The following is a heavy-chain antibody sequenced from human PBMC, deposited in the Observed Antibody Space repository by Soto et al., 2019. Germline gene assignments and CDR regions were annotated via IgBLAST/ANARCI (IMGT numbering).Heavy chain of an antibody. CDR2: IIPIFGTA. CDR1: GVPFSSYA. V-gene: IGHV1-69*01. J-gene: IGHJ5*02. Sequence: VKGSCNASGVPFSSYAIIWVRQAPGQGLEWMGGIIPIFGTANYAQKFQGRVTITADESTSTAYMELSSLRSEDTAVYYCAKDSHLRFLLDPCGQGTLVTVSS. CDR3: AKDSHLRFLLDP. D-gene: IGHD3-3*01.